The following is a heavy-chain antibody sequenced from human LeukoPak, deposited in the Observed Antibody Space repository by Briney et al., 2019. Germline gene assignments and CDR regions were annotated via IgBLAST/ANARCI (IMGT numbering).Heavy chain of an antibody. D-gene: IGHD2-15*01. CDR3: AGRGHRYSRD. CDR2: IQDTGIT. J-gene: IGHJ1*01. CDR1: GDSVSSGC. V-gene: IGHV4-4*09. Sequence: SETLSLICNVPGDSVSSGCWSWIRQSPGKGLEWIGFIQDTGITDYNPSLKSRPLMSLDTSKNQFSLNLRSVTAADTAVYYCAGRGHRYSRDWGQGILVTISS.